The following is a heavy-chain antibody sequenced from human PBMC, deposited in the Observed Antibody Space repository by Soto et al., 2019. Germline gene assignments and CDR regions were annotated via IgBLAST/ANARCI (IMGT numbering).Heavy chain of an antibody. V-gene: IGHV3-53*01. CDR1: GFSVSSNY. J-gene: IGHJ4*02. CDR2: IYSDGTT. Sequence: PVGSLRLSCAASGFSVSSNYMSWVRQAPGKGLEWLSIIYSDGTTYYADSVKGRFTISRDNFKNTLYLQMNNLRAEDTAVYYCAILSNWGQGTLVTVSS. CDR3: AILSN. D-gene: IGHD6-6*01.